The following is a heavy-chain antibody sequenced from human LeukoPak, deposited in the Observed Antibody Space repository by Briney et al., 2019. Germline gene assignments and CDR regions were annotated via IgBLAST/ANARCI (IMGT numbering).Heavy chain of an antibody. J-gene: IGHJ4*02. CDR1: GGSISSSSYY. CDR3: ASPVTPDQWGIDY. Sequence: PSETLSLTCTVSGGSISSSSYYWGWIRQPPGKGLEWIGSIYYSGSTYYNPSLKSRVTISVDTSKNQFSLKLSSVTAADTAVYYCASPVTPDQWGIDYWGQGTLVTVSS. D-gene: IGHD4-17*01. CDR2: IYYSGST. V-gene: IGHV4-39*01.